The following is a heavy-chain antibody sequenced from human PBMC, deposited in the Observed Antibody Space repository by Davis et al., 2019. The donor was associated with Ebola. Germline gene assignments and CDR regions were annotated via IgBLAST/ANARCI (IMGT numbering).Heavy chain of an antibody. CDR3: AGITIFGVVGY. CDR1: GFTFSSYS. Sequence: GESLKISCAASGFTFSSYSMNWVRQAPGKGLEWVSSISSSSSYIYYADSVKGRFTISRDNAKNSLYLQMNSLRAEDTAVYYCAGITIFGVVGYWGQGTLVTVSS. D-gene: IGHD3-3*01. J-gene: IGHJ4*02. CDR2: ISSSSSYI. V-gene: IGHV3-21*01.